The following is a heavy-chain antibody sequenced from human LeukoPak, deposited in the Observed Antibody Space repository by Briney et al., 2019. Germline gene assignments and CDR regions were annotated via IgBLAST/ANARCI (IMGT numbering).Heavy chain of an antibody. Sequence: ASVKVSCKASGYIFTGYYMHWVRQAPGQGLEWMGWINPNSGGTNYAQKFQGRVTMTRDTSISTAYMELSRLRSDDTAVYYCARENDILTGYYLSWFDPWGQGTLVTVSS. D-gene: IGHD3-9*01. V-gene: IGHV1-2*02. J-gene: IGHJ5*02. CDR3: ARENDILTGYYLSWFDP. CDR2: INPNSGGT. CDR1: GYIFTGYY.